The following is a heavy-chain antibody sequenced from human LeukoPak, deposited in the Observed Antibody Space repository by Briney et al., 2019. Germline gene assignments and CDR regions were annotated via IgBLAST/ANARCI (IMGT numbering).Heavy chain of an antibody. Sequence: GGSLRLSCVASGNYWMHWVRQAPGKGLVWVSHINSDGSWTSYADSVKGRFTISKDNAKNTVYLQMSSLRAEDTAVYYCVSFYETYWGRGTLVTVSS. J-gene: IGHJ4*02. CDR1: GNYW. CDR2: INSDGSWT. D-gene: IGHD2/OR15-2a*01. V-gene: IGHV3-74*01. CDR3: VSFYETY.